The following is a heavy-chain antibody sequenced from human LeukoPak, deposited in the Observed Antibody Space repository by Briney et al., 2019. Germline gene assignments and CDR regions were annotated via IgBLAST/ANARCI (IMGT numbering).Heavy chain of an antibody. CDR1: GFTFSSYG. Sequence: GRSLRLSCAASGFTFSSYGMHWVRQAPGKGLEWVAVISYDGSNKYYADSVKGRFTISRDNSKNTLYLQMNSLRAEDTAVYYCAKERGYSYGLEIDYRGQGTLVTVSS. CDR2: ISYDGSNK. V-gene: IGHV3-30*18. CDR3: AKERGYSYGLEIDY. J-gene: IGHJ4*02. D-gene: IGHD5-18*01.